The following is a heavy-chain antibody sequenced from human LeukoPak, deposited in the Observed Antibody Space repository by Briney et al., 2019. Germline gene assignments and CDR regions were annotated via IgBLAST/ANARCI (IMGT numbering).Heavy chain of an antibody. Sequence: PGGSLRLSCAASGFTFSSYAMHWVRQAPGKGLEYVSAISSNGGSTYYANSVKGRFTISRDNAKNSLYLQMNSLRAEDTAVYYCARDKEVPAATDYWGQGTLVTVSS. V-gene: IGHV3-64*01. J-gene: IGHJ4*02. CDR3: ARDKEVPAATDY. CDR1: GFTFSSYA. CDR2: ISSNGGST. D-gene: IGHD2-2*01.